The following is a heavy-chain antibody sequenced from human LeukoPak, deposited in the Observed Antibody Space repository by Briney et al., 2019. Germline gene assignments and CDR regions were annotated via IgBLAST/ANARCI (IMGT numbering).Heavy chain of an antibody. CDR1: GFSFNNHA. CDR2: IDSGGDAT. J-gene: IGHJ4*02. V-gene: IGHV3-23*01. Sequence: GGSLRLSCAASGFSFNNHAMSWVRQAPGKGLEWVSAIDSGGDATKYADSVKGRFTISRDNSKNTLSLQLNSLRAEDTAVYYCARGRDEGGYPNWGQGTLVTVSS. D-gene: IGHD5-12*01. CDR3: ARGRDEGGYPN.